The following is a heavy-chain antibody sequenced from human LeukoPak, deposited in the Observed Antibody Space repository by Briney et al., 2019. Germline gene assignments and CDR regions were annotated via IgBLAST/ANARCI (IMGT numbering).Heavy chain of an antibody. V-gene: IGHV3-30*02. J-gene: IGHJ3*02. D-gene: IGHD3-9*01. CDR1: GFTFSSYG. Sequence: PGGSLRLSWAASGFTFSSYGMHWVRQAPGKGLEWVAFLRYDGSNKYYADSVKGRFTISRDNSKNTLYLQMNSLRAEDTAVYYCAKEYDILTGYYAFDIWGQGTMVTVSS. CDR2: LRYDGSNK. CDR3: AKEYDILTGYYAFDI.